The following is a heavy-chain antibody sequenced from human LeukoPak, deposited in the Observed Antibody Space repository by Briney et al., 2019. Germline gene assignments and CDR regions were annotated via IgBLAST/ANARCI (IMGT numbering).Heavy chain of an antibody. CDR1: EGTFSSYA. J-gene: IGHJ5*02. V-gene: IGHV1-69*06. Sequence: SVKVSCKASEGTFSSYAISWVRQAPGQGLEWMGGIIPIFGTANYAQKFQGRVTITADKSTSTAYMELSSLRSEDTAVYYCARGGLRSHYGSGSPWFDPWGQGTLVTVSS. CDR2: IIPIFGTA. CDR3: ARGGLRSHYGSGSPWFDP. D-gene: IGHD3-10*01.